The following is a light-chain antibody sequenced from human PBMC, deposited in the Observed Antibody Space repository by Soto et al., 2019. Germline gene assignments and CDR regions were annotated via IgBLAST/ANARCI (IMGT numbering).Light chain of an antibody. Sequence: EIVLAPSPGTLSLCPGERATPSRRASQSVSSSYLAWYQQKPGQAPRLLIYGASSRATGIPDRFSGSGSGTDFTLTISRLEPEDFAVYYCQQYGSSPWTFGQGTKVDIK. CDR3: QQYGSSPWT. CDR2: GAS. J-gene: IGKJ1*01. CDR1: QSVSSSY. V-gene: IGKV3-20*01.